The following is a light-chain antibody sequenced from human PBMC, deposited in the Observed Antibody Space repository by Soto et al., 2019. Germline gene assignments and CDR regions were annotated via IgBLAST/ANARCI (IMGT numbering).Light chain of an antibody. CDR2: DAS. CDR1: QSISNR. Sequence: DIQMSQTPSTGSASVGDRVIITCRASQSISNRLAWYHQKPGKTPNLLIYDASNLGSGVPSRFSGSGSGTEFTLTISSLQPDDFATYYCQQYDTYSTFGQGTKVDIK. V-gene: IGKV1-5*01. CDR3: QQYDTYST. J-gene: IGKJ1*01.